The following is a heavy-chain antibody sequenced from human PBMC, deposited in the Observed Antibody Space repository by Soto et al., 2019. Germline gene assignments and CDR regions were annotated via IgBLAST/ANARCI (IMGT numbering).Heavy chain of an antibody. D-gene: IGHD4-17*01. CDR3: ARVPIGENWFDP. CDR2: IIPIFGTV. CDR1: GGSFRSNA. V-gene: IGHV1-69*13. Sequence: SVKVSCKASGGSFRSNALSWVRQAPGQGLEWMGRIIPIFGTVDYAQRFQGRVTITADESTGTAYMELRSLRSDDTAVYYCARVPIGENWFDPWGQGTLVTVSS. J-gene: IGHJ5*02.